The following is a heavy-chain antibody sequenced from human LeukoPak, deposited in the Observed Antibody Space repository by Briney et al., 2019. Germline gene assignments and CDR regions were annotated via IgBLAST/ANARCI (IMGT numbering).Heavy chain of an antibody. CDR2: FDPEDGET. J-gene: IGHJ4*02. Sequence: ASVKVSCKVFGYTLTELSMHWVRQAPGKGLEWMGGFDPEDGETIYAQKFQGRVTMTEDTSTDTAYMELSSLRSEDTAVYYCATDHYYDSSGEPMGTEKDYWGQGTLVTVSS. V-gene: IGHV1-24*01. CDR3: ATDHYYDSSGEPMGTEKDY. CDR1: GYTLTELS. D-gene: IGHD3-22*01.